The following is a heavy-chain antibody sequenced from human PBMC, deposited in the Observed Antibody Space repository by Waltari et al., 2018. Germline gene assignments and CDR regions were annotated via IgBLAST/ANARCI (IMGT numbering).Heavy chain of an antibody. J-gene: IGHJ4*02. CDR2: IYPGDSDT. CDR3: ARHSAYGEIDY. D-gene: IGHD3-10*01. V-gene: IGHV5-51*01. Sequence: EVQLVQSGAEVNKPGESLKISCKGPGYSLTSYWLGWGRQMPGKGLEWMGIIYPGDSDTRYIPPFQGQVTISADKSISTAYLQWSSLKASDTAMYYCARHSAYGEIDYWGQGTLVTVSS. CDR1: GYSLTSYW.